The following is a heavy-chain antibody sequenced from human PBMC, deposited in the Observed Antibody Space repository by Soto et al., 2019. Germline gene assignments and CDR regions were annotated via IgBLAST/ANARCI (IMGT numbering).Heavy chain of an antibody. V-gene: IGHV3-21*04. J-gene: IGHJ4*02. CDR3: AKDLGYYGSGSYYDY. CDR2: ISSSGGYT. CDR1: GFTFSSYS. D-gene: IGHD3-10*01. Sequence: GGSLRLSCAASGFTFSSYSMNWVRQAPGKGLEWVSSISSSGGYTYYADSVKGRFTISRDNFKNTLYLQMNSLRAEDTAVYYCAKDLGYYGSGSYYDYWGQGTLVTVSS.